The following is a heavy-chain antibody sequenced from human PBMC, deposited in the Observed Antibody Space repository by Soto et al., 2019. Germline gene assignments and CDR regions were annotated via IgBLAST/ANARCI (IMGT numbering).Heavy chain of an antibody. CDR2: ISYSGST. V-gene: IGHV4-30-4*01. CDR3: VRLRLEELEPRSNWFDP. D-gene: IGHD3-16*01. J-gene: IGHJ5*02. Sequence: QVQLQESGPGLVKPSQTLSLTCTVSGGSISSGHYYWSWIRQSPGKGLEWNGHISYSGSTYYNPSLKSRLTISVDTSKNQFSLKLSSVTAADTAVYYCVRLRLEELEPRSNWFDPWGQGTLVTVSS. CDR1: GGSISSGHYY.